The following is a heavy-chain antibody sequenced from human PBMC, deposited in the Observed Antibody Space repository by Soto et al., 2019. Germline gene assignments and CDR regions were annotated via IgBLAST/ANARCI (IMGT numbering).Heavy chain of an antibody. Sequence: SETLSLTCTVSGGSISSYYWSWIRQPPGKGLEWIGYIYYSGSTNYNPSLKSRVTISVDTSKNQFSLKLSSVTAADTAVYYCARKGPYYGSGSYWPYYFDYWGLGTLVTVSS. V-gene: IGHV4-59*01. D-gene: IGHD3-10*01. CDR2: IYYSGST. CDR1: GGSISSYY. CDR3: ARKGPYYGSGSYWPYYFDY. J-gene: IGHJ4*02.